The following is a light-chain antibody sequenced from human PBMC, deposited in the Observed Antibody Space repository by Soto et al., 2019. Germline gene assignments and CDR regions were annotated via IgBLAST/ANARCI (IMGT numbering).Light chain of an antibody. V-gene: IGKV1-5*03. CDR3: QQYTNYPWT. CDR2: EAS. J-gene: IGKJ1*01. CDR1: QDIVGR. Sequence: DIQMTQSPSSVSASVGYRITITCRASQDIVGRLAWFQQKPGKAPRLLIYEASRLESGVPSRISGSGSGTEFTLTISSLQPDDFATYYCQQYTNYPWTFGQGTKVDIK.